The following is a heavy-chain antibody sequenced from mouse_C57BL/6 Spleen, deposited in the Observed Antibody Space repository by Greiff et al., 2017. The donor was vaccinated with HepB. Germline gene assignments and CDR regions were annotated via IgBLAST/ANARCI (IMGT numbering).Heavy chain of an antibody. CDR2: ISYDGSN. Sequence: VQLKESGPGLVKPSQSLSLTCSVTGYSITSGYYWNWIRQFPGNKLEWMGYISYDGSNNYNPSLKNRISITRDTSKNQFFLKLNSVTTEDTATYYCARDGYGSSYAYWGQGTLVTVSA. CDR3: ARDGYGSSYAY. J-gene: IGHJ3*01. D-gene: IGHD1-1*01. V-gene: IGHV3-6*01. CDR1: GYSITSGYY.